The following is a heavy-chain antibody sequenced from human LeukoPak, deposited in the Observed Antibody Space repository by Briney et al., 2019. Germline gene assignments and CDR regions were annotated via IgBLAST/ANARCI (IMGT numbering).Heavy chain of an antibody. D-gene: IGHD3-22*01. CDR2: IYYTGGSD. CDR3: ARLVPIHYYDGGDRGTDSLDI. Sequence: SETLSLTCTVSGGSISGYYWSWIRQPPGDGLEWIGYIYYTGGSDAYNPSLKSRGTISVDTSRNQFSLHLTSVTAADTALYYCARLVPIHYYDGGDRGTDSLDIWGQGTMVTVSS. V-gene: IGHV4-59*08. CDR1: GGSISGYY. J-gene: IGHJ3*02.